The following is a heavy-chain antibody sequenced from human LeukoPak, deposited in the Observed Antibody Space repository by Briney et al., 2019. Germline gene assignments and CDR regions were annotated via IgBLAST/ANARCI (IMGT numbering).Heavy chain of an antibody. CDR1: GGTFNNSA. Sequence: SVKVSCKTSGGTFNNSAISWVRQAPGQGLEWLGGIMPLFGTAGYPQKFQGRVTITKDESTRTVYLELTILTSDDTAVYYCARDVHGDYGSGWFDPWGQGTLVSVSS. V-gene: IGHV1-69*05. J-gene: IGHJ5*02. CDR3: ARDVHGDYGSGWFDP. D-gene: IGHD4-17*01. CDR2: IMPLFGTA.